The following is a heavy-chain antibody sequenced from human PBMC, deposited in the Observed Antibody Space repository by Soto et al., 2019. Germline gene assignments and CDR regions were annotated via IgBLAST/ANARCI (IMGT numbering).Heavy chain of an antibody. J-gene: IGHJ4*02. Sequence: QVQLVQSGAEVKKPGASVKVSCKASGYTFTSYGISWVRQAPGQGLEWMGWISAYNGNTNYAQKLQGRVTMTTDTSTSTAYMELRSLRSDDTAVYYCAVTDIVVVPAAIRGAWGQGTLVTVSS. CDR1: GYTFTSYG. CDR2: ISAYNGNT. CDR3: AVTDIVVVPAAIRGA. D-gene: IGHD2-2*02. V-gene: IGHV1-18*04.